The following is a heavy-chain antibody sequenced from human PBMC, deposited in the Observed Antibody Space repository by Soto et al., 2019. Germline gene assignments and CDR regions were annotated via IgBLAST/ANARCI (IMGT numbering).Heavy chain of an antibody. CDR3: ATGREWFGELSFGMDV. V-gene: IGHV3-72*01. Sequence: PGGSLRLSCAASGFTFSDHYMDWVRQAPGKGLEWVGRTRNKANSYTTEYAASVKGRFTISRDDSKNSLYLQMNSLKTEDTAVYYCATGREWFGELSFGMDVWGQGTTVTVSS. CDR2: TRNKANSYTT. D-gene: IGHD3-10*01. J-gene: IGHJ6*02. CDR1: GFTFSDHY.